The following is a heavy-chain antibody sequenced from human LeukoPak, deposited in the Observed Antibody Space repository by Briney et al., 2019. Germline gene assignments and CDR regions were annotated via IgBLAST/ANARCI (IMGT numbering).Heavy chain of an antibody. CDR1: GGSISSSSYY. Sequence: PSETLSLTCTVSGGSISSSSYYWGWIRQPPGKGLEWIGSIYYSGSTYYNPSLKSRVTISVDTSKNQFSLKLSSVTAADTAVYYCAPAYRGRLDNFDYWGQGTLVTVSS. D-gene: IGHD3-16*01. V-gene: IGHV4-39*01. CDR3: APAYRGRLDNFDY. CDR2: IYYSGST. J-gene: IGHJ4*02.